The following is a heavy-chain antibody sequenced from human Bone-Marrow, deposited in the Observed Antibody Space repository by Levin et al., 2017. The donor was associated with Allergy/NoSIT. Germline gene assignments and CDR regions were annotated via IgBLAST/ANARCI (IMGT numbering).Heavy chain of an antibody. CDR2: ISYDGSNK. J-gene: IGHJ4*02. D-gene: IGHD3-10*01. V-gene: IGHV3-30-3*01. CDR3: ARDSIWFGELSEGYFDY. Sequence: GGSLRLSCAASGFTFSSYAMHWVRQAPGKGLEWVAVISYDGSNKYYADSVKGRFTISRDNSKNTLYLQMNSLRAEDTAVYYCARDSIWFGELSEGYFDYWGQGTLVTVSS. CDR1: GFTFSSYA.